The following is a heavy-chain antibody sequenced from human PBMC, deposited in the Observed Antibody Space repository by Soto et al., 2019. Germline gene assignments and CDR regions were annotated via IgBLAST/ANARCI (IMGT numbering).Heavy chain of an antibody. Sequence: QIQLHESGPGLVKPSQTLSLTCTVSGGSIPSGDYYWSWIRQTPERGLEWCGYVHYSGNTFYNPSLKSRATISLDTSRNQFSLNLSSVTAADSAVYYCAREIMAADHFDYWGQGALVTVSS. D-gene: IGHD6-13*01. CDR3: AREIMAADHFDY. CDR1: GGSIPSGDYY. CDR2: VHYSGNT. V-gene: IGHV4-30-4*01. J-gene: IGHJ4*02.